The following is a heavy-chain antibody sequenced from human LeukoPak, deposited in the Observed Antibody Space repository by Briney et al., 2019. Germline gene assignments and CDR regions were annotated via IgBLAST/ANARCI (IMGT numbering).Heavy chain of an antibody. CDR1: GFTFSSYS. CDR2: ISSSSSTI. Sequence: GGSLRLSCAASGFTFSSYSMNWVRQAPGKGLEWVSYISSSSSTIYYADSVKGRFTISRDNAKNSLYLQMNSLRAEDTAVYYCARDGYCSSTSCYKGPFDYWGQGTLVTVSS. CDR3: ARDGYCSSTSCYKGPFDY. D-gene: IGHD2-2*03. J-gene: IGHJ4*02. V-gene: IGHV3-48*01.